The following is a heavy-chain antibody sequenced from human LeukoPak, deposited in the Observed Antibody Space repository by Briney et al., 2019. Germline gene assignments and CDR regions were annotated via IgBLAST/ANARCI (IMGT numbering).Heavy chain of an antibody. CDR2: IYSGGST. Sequence: PGGSLRLSCAASEFSVGSNYMTWVRQAPGKGLEWVSLIYSGGSTYYADSVKGRFTISRDNSKNTLYLQMNSLRAEDTAVYYCARGPGSPYSDNWFDPWGQGTLVTVSS. CDR1: EFSVGSNY. CDR3: ARGPGSPYSDNWFDP. D-gene: IGHD4-11*01. V-gene: IGHV3-66*01. J-gene: IGHJ5*02.